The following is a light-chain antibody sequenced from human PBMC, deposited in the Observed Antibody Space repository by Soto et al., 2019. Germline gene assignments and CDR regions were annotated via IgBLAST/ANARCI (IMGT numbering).Light chain of an antibody. J-gene: IGKJ1*01. CDR1: QTVSSTY. V-gene: IGKV3-20*01. CDR2: GAS. Sequence: IVLTQSPGTLSLSPGETATLSCRASQTVSSTYLAWYQHKPGRAPRPLIDGASSRAAGIPDRFSGSGSGTDFTLTISRLEPEDFAVYYCQQYGSSWTFGQGTKVDIK. CDR3: QQYGSSWT.